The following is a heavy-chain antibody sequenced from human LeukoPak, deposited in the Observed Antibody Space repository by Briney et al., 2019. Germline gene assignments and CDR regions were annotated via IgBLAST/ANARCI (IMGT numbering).Heavy chain of an antibody. D-gene: IGHD3-10*01. CDR2: INYSGST. Sequence: KSSETLSLTCTVPGGSVSSTTYFWSWMRQPPGKGLEWLARINYSGSTYYNPSLKSRVTISVDTSDNQFSLKLSSVTAADTAVYYCARYVVYGSGKYYFDYWGQGTLVTVSS. CDR1: GGSVSSTTYF. J-gene: IGHJ4*02. CDR3: ARYVVYGSGKYYFDY. V-gene: IGHV4-39*01.